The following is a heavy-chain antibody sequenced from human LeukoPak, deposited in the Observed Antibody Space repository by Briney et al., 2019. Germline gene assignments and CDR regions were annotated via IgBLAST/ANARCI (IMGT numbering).Heavy chain of an antibody. CDR3: ARRDDYVSADI. CDR1: GGSISSSSYY. J-gene: IGHJ3*02. V-gene: IGHV4-39*01. D-gene: IGHD3-16*01. Sequence: PSGTLSLTCTVSGGSISSSSYYWGWIRQPPGKGLEWIGSIYYSGSTYYNPSLKSRVTISVDTSKNQFSLKLSSVTAADTAVYYCARRDDYVSADIWGQGTMVTVSS. CDR2: IYYSGST.